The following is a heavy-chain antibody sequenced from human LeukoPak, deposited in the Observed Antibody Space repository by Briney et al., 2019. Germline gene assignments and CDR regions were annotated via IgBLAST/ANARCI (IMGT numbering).Heavy chain of an antibody. V-gene: IGHV4-4*02. Sequence: PSGTLSLTCAVSGXSISSSNWWSWVRQPPGKGLEWIGEIYHSGSTNYNPSLKSRVTISVDKSKNQFSLKLSSVTAADTAVYYCARDLAAAPRAFDYWGRGTLVTVSS. CDR2: IYHSGST. CDR3: ARDLAAAPRAFDY. CDR1: GXSISSSNW. J-gene: IGHJ4*02. D-gene: IGHD6-13*01.